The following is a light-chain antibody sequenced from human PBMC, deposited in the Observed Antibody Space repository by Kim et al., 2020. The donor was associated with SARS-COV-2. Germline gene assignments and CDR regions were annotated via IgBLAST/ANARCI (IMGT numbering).Light chain of an antibody. J-gene: IGKJ1*01. CDR2: GAS. V-gene: IGKV3-20*01. CDR1: QTVSLNY. Sequence: PGERATLSCRASQTVSLNYLAWYQQKQGQTPRLLIYGASSRATGNPDRFSGSGSGTDFPITIGRLEPEDSALYYCQQYGSSYPWTFGQGTKVDIK. CDR3: QQYGSSYPWT.